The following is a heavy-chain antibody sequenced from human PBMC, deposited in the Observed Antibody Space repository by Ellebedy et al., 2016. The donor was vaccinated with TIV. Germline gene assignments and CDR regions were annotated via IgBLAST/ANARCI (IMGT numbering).Heavy chain of an antibody. V-gene: IGHV4-39*01. D-gene: IGHD1-1*01. CDR2: IYYSGST. J-gene: IGHJ5*02. CDR3: ARSGQPIKVIYWFDP. CDR1: GGSISSSSYY. Sequence: GSLRLSXTVSGGSISSSSYYWGWIRQPPGKGLEWIGSIYYSGSTYYNPSLKSRVTISVDTSKNQFSLKLSSVTAADTAVYYCARSGQPIKVIYWFDPWGQGTLVTVSS.